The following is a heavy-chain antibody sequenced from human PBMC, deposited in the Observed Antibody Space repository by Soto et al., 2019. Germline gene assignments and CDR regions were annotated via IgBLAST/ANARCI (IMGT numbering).Heavy chain of an antibody. CDR1: GFTFSSYW. CDR2: INQDGNED. CDR3: ARTGEGHHDFLDY. Sequence: QTGGSLRLSCAASGFTFSSYWMNWVRQAPGKGLEWVANINQDGNEDNLLDSVKGRFTISRDNAKNSLFLQMNSLRVDDTAVYYCARTGEGHHDFLDYWGQGALVTVSS. V-gene: IGHV3-7*01. J-gene: IGHJ4*02. D-gene: IGHD1-1*01.